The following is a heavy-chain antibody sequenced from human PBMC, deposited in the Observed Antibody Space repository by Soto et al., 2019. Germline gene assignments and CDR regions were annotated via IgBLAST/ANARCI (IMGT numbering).Heavy chain of an antibody. CDR2: INAGNGNT. V-gene: IGHV1-3*01. CDR1: GYTFTSYA. Sequence: ASVTVSCKASGYTFTSYAMHWVRQAPGQRLEWMGWINAGNGNTKYSQKFQGRVTITRDTSASTAYMELSSLRSEDTAVYYCARFGVSIAAAGPNYDYWGQGTLVTVSS. J-gene: IGHJ4*02. CDR3: ARFGVSIAAAGPNYDY. D-gene: IGHD6-13*01.